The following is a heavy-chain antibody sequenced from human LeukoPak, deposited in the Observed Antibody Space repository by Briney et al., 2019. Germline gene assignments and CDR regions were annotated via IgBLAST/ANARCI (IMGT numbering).Heavy chain of an antibody. D-gene: IGHD6-19*01. V-gene: IGHV3-49*04. CDR3: TRAFGGSGWYFDY. Sequence: GGSLRLSCAASGFTFSSYWMSWVRQAPGKGLEWVGFIRSKAYGGTTEYAASVKGRFTISRDDSKSIAYLQMNSLKIEDTAVYYCTRAFGGSGWYFDYWGQGTVVTVSS. J-gene: IGHJ4*02. CDR2: IRSKAYGGTT. CDR1: GFTFSSYW.